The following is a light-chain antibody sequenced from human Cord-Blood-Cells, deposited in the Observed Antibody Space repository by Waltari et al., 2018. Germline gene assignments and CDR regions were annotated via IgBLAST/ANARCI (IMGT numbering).Light chain of an antibody. J-gene: IGKJ4*01. CDR1: QSVSSY. CDR2: DAS. CDR3: QQRSNWPLT. Sequence: EIVLTQSPATLSLSPGERATLSGRASQSVSSYLAWYQQKPGQAPRLLIYDASNRATGIPARFSGNGSVTDCTLTISSLEPEDFAVYYCQQRSNWPLTFGGGTKVEIK. V-gene: IGKV3-11*01.